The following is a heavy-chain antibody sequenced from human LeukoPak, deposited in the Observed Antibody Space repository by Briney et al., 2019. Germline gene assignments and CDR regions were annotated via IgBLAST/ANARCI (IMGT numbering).Heavy chain of an antibody. CDR3: ARGTDYYGSGSYYRGYNWFDP. V-gene: IGHV4-34*01. CDR1: GGSISSYY. D-gene: IGHD3-10*01. CDR2: INHSGST. Sequence: SETLSLTCTVSGGSISSYYWSWIRQPPGKGLEWIGEINHSGSTNYNPSLKSRVTISVDTSKNQFSLKLSSVTAADTAVYYFARGTDYYGSGSYYRGYNWFDPWGQGTLVTVSS. J-gene: IGHJ5*02.